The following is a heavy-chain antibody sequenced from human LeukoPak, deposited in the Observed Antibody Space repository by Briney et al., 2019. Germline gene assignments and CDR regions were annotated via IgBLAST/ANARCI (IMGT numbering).Heavy chain of an antibody. V-gene: IGHV4-4*07. D-gene: IGHD2-15*01. CDR3: ARDRTVVVVVAATQAHWFDL. J-gene: IGHJ5*02. CDR1: GVSITSYY. Sequence: PSETLSLTCTVSGVSITSYYWSWIRQPAGKGLEWIGRIYPSGFTKYNPSLKSRVTMSVDTSENQFSLMVSSVTAADTAVYYCARDRTVVVVVAATQAHWFDLWGQGTLVTVSS. CDR2: IYPSGFT.